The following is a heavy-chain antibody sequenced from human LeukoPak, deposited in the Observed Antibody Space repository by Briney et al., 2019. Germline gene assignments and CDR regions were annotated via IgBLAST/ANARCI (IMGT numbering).Heavy chain of an antibody. CDR3: AKDGFCTTTNCYPNHFDS. D-gene: IGHD2-2*01. CDR1: GFTFSSYG. CDR2: ISYDGSNK. V-gene: IGHV3-30*18. Sequence: GGSLRLSCAASGFTFSSYGMHWVRQAPGKGLEWVAVISYDGSNKYYADSVKGRFTISRDNSKNTLYLQMNSLRAEDTAVYHCAKDGFCTTTNCYPNHFDSWGQGTLVTVSS. J-gene: IGHJ4*02.